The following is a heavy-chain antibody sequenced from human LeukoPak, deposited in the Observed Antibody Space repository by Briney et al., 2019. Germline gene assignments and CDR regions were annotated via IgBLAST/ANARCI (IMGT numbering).Heavy chain of an antibody. CDR1: GFSFSTYG. V-gene: IGHV3-30*02. D-gene: IGHD3-10*01. J-gene: IGHJ4*02. CDR3: AKDHALASITMVRGVTLDY. CDR2: IRYNGTNK. Sequence: GGSLRLSCAASGFSFSTYGMHWVRQAPGKGLEWVAFIRYNGTNKYYADSVKGRFTISRDNSKNTLYLQMNSLRAEDTAVYYCAKDHALASITMVRGVTLDYWGQGTLVTVSS.